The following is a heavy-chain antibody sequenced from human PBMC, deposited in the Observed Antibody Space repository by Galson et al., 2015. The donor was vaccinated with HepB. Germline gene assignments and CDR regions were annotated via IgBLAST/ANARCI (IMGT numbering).Heavy chain of an antibody. V-gene: IGHV1-69*13. Sequence: SVKVSCKASGGTFSSYAISWVRQAPGQGLEWMGGIIPIFGTANYAQKFQGRVTITADESTSTAYMELSSLRSEDTAVYYCARADIVVVPAALDYNWFDPWGQGTLVTVSS. CDR1: GGTFSSYA. J-gene: IGHJ5*02. D-gene: IGHD2-2*01. CDR3: ARADIVVVPAALDYNWFDP. CDR2: IIPIFGTA.